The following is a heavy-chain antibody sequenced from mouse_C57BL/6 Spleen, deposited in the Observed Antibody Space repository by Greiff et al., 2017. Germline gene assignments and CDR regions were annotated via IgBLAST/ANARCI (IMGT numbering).Heavy chain of an antibody. J-gene: IGHJ2*02. CDR1: GYTITDHI. CDR2: IYPGSGET. Sequence: VQLQQSGAELASPGASVTLSCKASGYTITDHIMNWVKKRPGQGLEWIGRIYPGSGETNYNQKFMGKATFAVYRSSSTVYMVFNSLTSEDSAVYYGVSAYSNYVDYWGQGTSLSVSS. CDR3: VSAYSNYVDY. V-gene: IGHV1-11*01. D-gene: IGHD2-5*01.